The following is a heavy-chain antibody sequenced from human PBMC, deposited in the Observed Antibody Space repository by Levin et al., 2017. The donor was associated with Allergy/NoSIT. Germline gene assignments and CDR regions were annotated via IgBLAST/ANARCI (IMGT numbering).Heavy chain of an antibody. CDR2: INPNSGGT. CDR3: ARDRGHSSSSFYYYYGMDV. CDR1: GYTFTGYY. D-gene: IGHD6-6*01. J-gene: IGHJ6*02. V-gene: IGHV1-2*02. Sequence: ASVKVSCKASGYTFTGYYMHWVRQAPGQGLEWMGWINPNSGGTNYAQKFQGRVTMTRDTSISTAYMELSRLRSDDTAVYYCARDRGHSSSSFYYYYGMDVWGQGTTVTVSS.